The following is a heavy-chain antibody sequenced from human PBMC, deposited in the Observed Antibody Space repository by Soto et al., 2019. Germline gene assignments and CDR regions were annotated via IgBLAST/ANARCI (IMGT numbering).Heavy chain of an antibody. J-gene: IGHJ5*02. V-gene: IGHV1-69*01. CDR2: IISISGTA. D-gene: IGHD3-10*01. CDR1: GGTFSNYA. CDR3: ARDQLPVVITARWFDP. Sequence: QVQLVQSGAEVKKPGSSVKVSCKASGGTFSNYAIDWVRQAPGQGLEWMGGIISISGTANYAQKFQGRLTITADESTSTAYMELSSLRSEDTAVYYCARDQLPVVITARWFDPWGQGTLVTVSS.